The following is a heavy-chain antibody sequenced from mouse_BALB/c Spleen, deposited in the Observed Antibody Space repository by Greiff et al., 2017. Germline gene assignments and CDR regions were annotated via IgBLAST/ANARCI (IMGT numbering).Heavy chain of an antibody. CDR2: ILPGSGST. CDR3: ARSHYYGSSYGGDY. V-gene: IGHV1-9*01. CDR1: GYTFSSYW. Sequence: VQLQQSGAELMKPGASVKISCKATGYTFSSYWIEWVKQRPGHGLEWIGEILPGSGSTNYNEKFKGKATFTADTSSNTAYMQLSSLTSEDSAVYYCARSHYYGSSYGGDYWGQGTTLTVSS. D-gene: IGHD1-1*01. J-gene: IGHJ2*01.